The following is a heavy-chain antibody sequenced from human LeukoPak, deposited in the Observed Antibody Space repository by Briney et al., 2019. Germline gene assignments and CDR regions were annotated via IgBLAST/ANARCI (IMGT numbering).Heavy chain of an antibody. D-gene: IGHD6-6*01. J-gene: IGHJ4*02. CDR1: GGTFTNYA. V-gene: IGHV1-69*04. CDR2: IIPILGTP. CDR3: ASRYNSSSRSLAY. Sequence: SVKVSCKASGGTFTNYAFHWLRQAPGQGLEWMGRIIPILGTPNYAQKFQGRVTITADKSTGTAYMGLSSLRSEDTAVYYCASRYNSSSRSLAYWGQGALVTVSS.